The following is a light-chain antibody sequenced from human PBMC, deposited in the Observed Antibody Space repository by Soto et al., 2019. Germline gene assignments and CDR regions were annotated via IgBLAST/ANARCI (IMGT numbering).Light chain of an antibody. V-gene: IGLV1-40*01. J-gene: IGLJ2*01. Sequence: QSVLTQPPSVTGAPGQRVTISCTGSHSDIGAGYGVHWYQQFPHSAPKLLIYDTINRPSGVPDRFSGSRSGTSASLAITGLQAEDEADYYCQSFDSSRIGLLFGGGTQLTVL. CDR1: HSDIGAGYG. CDR2: DTI. CDR3: QSFDSSRIGLL.